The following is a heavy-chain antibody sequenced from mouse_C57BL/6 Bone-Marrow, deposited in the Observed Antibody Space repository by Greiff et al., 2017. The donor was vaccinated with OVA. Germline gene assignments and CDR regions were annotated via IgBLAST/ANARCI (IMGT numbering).Heavy chain of an antibody. Sequence: EVKLMESGGDLVKPGGSLKLSCAASGFTFSSYGMSWVRQTPDKRLEWVATISSGGSYTYYPDSVKGRFTISRDNAKNTLYLQMSSLKAEDTAMYYCERHGYDDDYWGQGTTLTVSS. CDR2: ISSGGSYT. V-gene: IGHV5-6*01. CDR3: ERHGYDDDY. J-gene: IGHJ2*01. D-gene: IGHD2-2*01. CDR1: GFTFSSYG.